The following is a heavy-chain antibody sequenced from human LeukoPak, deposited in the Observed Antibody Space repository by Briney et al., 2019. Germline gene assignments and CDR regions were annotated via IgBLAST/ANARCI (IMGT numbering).Heavy chain of an antibody. CDR3: ARARVTMVRGPAYYMDV. V-gene: IGHV3-7*04. J-gene: IGHJ6*03. D-gene: IGHD3-10*01. CDR2: IKQDGSEK. Sequence: GGSLRLSCAASGFTFSSYWMSWVRQAPGKGLEWVANIKQDGSEKYYVDSVKGRFTISRDNAKNPLYLQMNSLRAEDTAVYYCARARVTMVRGPAYYMDVWGKGTTVTVSS. CDR1: GFTFSSYW.